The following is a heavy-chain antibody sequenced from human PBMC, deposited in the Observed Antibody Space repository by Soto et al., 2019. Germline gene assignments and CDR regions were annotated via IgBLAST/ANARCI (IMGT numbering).Heavy chain of an antibody. CDR3: ARGSPWQGRDWFDP. J-gene: IGHJ5*02. CDR1: GGSFSGYY. Sequence: SETLSLTCAVYGGSFSGYYWSWIRQPPGKGLEWIGEINHSGSTNYNPSLKSRVTISVDTSKNQFSLKLSSVTAEDTAVYYCARGSPWQGRDWFDPWGQGTLVTVST. V-gene: IGHV4-34*01. CDR2: INHSGST.